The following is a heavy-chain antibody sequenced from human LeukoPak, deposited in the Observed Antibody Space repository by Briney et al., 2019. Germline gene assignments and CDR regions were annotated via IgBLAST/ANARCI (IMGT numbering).Heavy chain of an antibody. D-gene: IGHD3-3*01. J-gene: IGHJ4*02. CDR1: GYTFTGYY. Sequence: ASVKVSCKASGYTFTGYYMHWVRQAPGQGLEWMGWINPNSGGTNYAQKFQGRVTMTRDTFISTAYMELSRLRSDDTAVYYCARDPHRGVTQDYWGLGTLVTVSS. CDR3: ARDPHRGVTQDY. CDR2: INPNSGGT. V-gene: IGHV1-2*02.